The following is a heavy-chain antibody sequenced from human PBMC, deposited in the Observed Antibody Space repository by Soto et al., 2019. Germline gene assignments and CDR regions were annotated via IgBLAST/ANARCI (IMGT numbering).Heavy chain of an antibody. D-gene: IGHD3-10*01. J-gene: IGHJ6*03. V-gene: IGHV3-15*01. CDR2: IKSKTDGGTT. CDR3: TTDTTEDRGYDYYMDV. Sequence: EVQLVESGGGLVKPGGSLRLSCAASGFTFSNAWMSWVRQAPGKGLEWVGRIKSKTDGGTTDYAAPVKGRFTISRDDSKNTLYLQMNSLKTEDTAVYYCTTDTTEDRGYDYYMDVWGKGTTVTVSS. CDR1: GFTFSNAW.